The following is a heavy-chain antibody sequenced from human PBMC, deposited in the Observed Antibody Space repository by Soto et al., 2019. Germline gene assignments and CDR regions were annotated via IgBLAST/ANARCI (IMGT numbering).Heavy chain of an antibody. CDR1: GYTFTSYG. V-gene: IGHV1-18*04. CDR3: ARDTHYDSWSGPAVDYYYYGMDV. D-gene: IGHD3-3*01. Sequence: ASVKVSCKASGYTFTSYGISWVRQAPGQGLEWMGWISAYNGNTNYAQKLQGRVTMTTDTSTSTAYMELRSLRSDDTAVYYCARDTHYDSWSGPAVDYYYYGMDVWGQGTTVTVSS. CDR2: ISAYNGNT. J-gene: IGHJ6*02.